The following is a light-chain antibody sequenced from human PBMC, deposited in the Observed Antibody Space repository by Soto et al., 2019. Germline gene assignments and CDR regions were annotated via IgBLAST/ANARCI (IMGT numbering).Light chain of an antibody. CDR1: QTISSW. Sequence: IQMAQSPSTLSGSVGDRVTITCRGSQTISSWLAWYQQKPGKAPKLLIYKASTLKSGVPSRFSGSGSGTEFTLTISSLQSDDFATYYCQHYNSYSEALGQGTKVDIK. V-gene: IGKV1-5*03. CDR3: QHYNSYSEA. CDR2: KAS. J-gene: IGKJ1*01.